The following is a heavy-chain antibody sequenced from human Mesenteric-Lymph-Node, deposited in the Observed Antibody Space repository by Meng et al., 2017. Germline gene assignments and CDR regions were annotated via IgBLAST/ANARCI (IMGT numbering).Heavy chain of an antibody. D-gene: IGHD2-8*02. CDR2: IIHGGSP. Sequence: AQLQQWGAGLLKPSATLSLTCAVNGGSLSGANWNWIRQPPGKGLEWIGEIIHGGSPSYNPSLKSRVTISIDTSKNQLSLMLSPVTAADTAVYYCARRPTGIDYWGQGTLVTVSS. CDR3: ARRPTGIDY. J-gene: IGHJ4*02. V-gene: IGHV4-34*12. CDR1: GGSLSGAN.